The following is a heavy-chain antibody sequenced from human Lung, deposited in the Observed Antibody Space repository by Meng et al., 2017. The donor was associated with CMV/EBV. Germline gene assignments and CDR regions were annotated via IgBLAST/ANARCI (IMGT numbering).Heavy chain of an antibody. J-gene: IGHJ4*02. V-gene: IGHV1-18*01. CDR3: ARDRATRAYYFDY. CDR1: GYTFTNYG. Sequence: VSVKVSCKASGYTFTNYGISWVRQAPGQGLEWMGWISAYNGNTNYAQNLQGRVTMTTDTSTNTAYMELRSLRSDDTAIYFCARDRATRAYYFDYWGQGTLVTVSS. CDR2: ISAYNGNT. D-gene: IGHD1-1*01.